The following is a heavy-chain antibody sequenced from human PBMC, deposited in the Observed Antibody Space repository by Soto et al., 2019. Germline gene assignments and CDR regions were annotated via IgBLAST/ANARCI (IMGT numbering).Heavy chain of an antibody. V-gene: IGHV2-5*02. CDR2: IYWDDDR. J-gene: IGHJ4*02. Sequence: SGPTLVNPTQTLTLTCTFSGFSLSTDEVGAGWIRQPPGKALEWLALIYWDDDRRYSPSLESRLTIAKDTSKNQVILTMTNMDPVDTATYYCSHRRTKYSSFGYWGQGTLVTVSS. CDR3: SHRRTKYSSFGY. CDR1: GFSLSTDEVG. D-gene: IGHD5-18*01.